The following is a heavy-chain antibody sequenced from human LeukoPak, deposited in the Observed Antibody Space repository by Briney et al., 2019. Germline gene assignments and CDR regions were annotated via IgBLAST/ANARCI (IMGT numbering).Heavy chain of an antibody. D-gene: IGHD3-9*01. Sequence: SETLSLTCAVYGGSLSGYYWSWIRQPPGKGLEWIGEINHSGSTNYNPSLKSRVTISVDTSKNQFSLKLSSVTAADTAVYYCARGDRYYDILTGYYSGADYYYYGMDVWGQGTTVTVSS. V-gene: IGHV4-34*01. CDR1: GGSLSGYY. CDR2: INHSGST. CDR3: ARGDRYYDILTGYYSGADYYYYGMDV. J-gene: IGHJ6*02.